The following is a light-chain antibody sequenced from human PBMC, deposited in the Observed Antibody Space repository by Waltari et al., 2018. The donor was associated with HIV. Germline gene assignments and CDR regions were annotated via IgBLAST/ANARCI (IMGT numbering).Light chain of an antibody. CDR1: SGPVSTGHF. CDR3: LLLARGSWV. J-gene: IGLJ3*02. Sequence: QTEVTQQPSFSVSPGGTVTLTCALTSGPVSTGHFPNWYRQAPGQSPRTLMYAVNSRSAGVRDRSSGSITGGKAVLTSTGAPADDECVYYCLLLARGSWVFGGRTKVTV. CDR2: AVN. V-gene: IGLV8-61*01.